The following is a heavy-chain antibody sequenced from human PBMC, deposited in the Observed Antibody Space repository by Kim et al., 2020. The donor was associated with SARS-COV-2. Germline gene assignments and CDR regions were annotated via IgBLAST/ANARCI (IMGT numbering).Heavy chain of an antibody. J-gene: IGHJ4*02. Sequence: GGSLRLSCAASGFTFSNYWMSWVRQAPGKGLEWVANIKRDGSEKYYVDSVRGRFTISRDNAKNSLFLQMNSLRGEDTAVYYCTGLGAGNYWGPGTLVTVSS. V-gene: IGHV3-7*01. D-gene: IGHD1-26*01. CDR3: TGLGAGNY. CDR1: GFTFSNYW. CDR2: IKRDGSEK.